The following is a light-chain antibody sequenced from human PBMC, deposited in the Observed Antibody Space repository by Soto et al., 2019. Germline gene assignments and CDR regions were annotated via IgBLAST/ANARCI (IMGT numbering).Light chain of an antibody. J-gene: IGKJ5*01. Sequence: QVTQCQSSQSASVGDRVTITCQASQNINNYLNWYQQKPGRAPKLLIYDASNLEAGVPSRFRGSGSGTDFTFTISRLQPEDIATYYCQQYENLPTFAQGTRPDIK. CDR3: QQYENLPT. CDR2: DAS. V-gene: IGKV1-33*01. CDR1: QNINNY.